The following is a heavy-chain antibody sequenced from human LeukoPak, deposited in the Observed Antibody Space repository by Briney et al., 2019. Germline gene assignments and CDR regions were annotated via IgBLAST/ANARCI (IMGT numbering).Heavy chain of an antibody. V-gene: IGHV4-4*07. CDR2: LHTSGST. Sequence: PSETLSLTCTVSGDSISDYYWSWIRQPAGRALEWIGRLHTSGSTDYNPSLKSRVTMSVDTSKNQFSLKLSSVTAADTAVYYCARNTFNWNSFDIWGHGTMVTVSS. D-gene: IGHD1-7*01. CDR3: ARNTFNWNSFDI. CDR1: GDSISDYY. J-gene: IGHJ3*02.